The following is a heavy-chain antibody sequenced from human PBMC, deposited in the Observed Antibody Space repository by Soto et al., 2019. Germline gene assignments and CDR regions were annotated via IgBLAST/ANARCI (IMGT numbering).Heavy chain of an antibody. J-gene: IGHJ4*02. Sequence: QVQLQESGPGLVKPSQTLSLTCTVSGGSISSGGYYWSWIRQHPGKGLEWIGSIYYSGSTYYNPSLKSRVTISVDRSKNQFSLKLSSVTAADTAVYYCARASSYYYDSSGYYDYWGQGTLVTVSS. CDR3: ARASSYYYDSSGYYDY. CDR2: IYYSGST. D-gene: IGHD3-22*01. V-gene: IGHV4-31*03. CDR1: GGSISSGGYY.